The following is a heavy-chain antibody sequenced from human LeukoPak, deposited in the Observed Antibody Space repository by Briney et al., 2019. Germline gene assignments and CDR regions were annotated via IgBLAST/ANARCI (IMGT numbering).Heavy chain of an antibody. CDR3: AIHKNHGAPYYYYMDV. CDR2: TIPIFGTA. CDR1: GGTFSSYA. Sequence: SVKLTCKAAGGTFSSYAISLVRQPPGQGLELMGGTIPIFGTANYAQKFQGRVTITTDESTSTAYMELSSPRSEDTAVYYCAIHKNHGAPYYYYMDVWGKGTTVTVSS. J-gene: IGHJ6*03. V-gene: IGHV1-69*05. D-gene: IGHD1-14*01.